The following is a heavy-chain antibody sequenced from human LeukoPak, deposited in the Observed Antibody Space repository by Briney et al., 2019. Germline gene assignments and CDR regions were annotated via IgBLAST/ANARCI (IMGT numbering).Heavy chain of an antibody. J-gene: IGHJ3*02. CDR3: ARDQDYCSSTSCERNAFDI. Sequence: ASVKVSCKASGYTFTSYDINWVRQATGQGLEWMGWMNPNSGNTGYAQKFQGRVTITRNTSISTVYMEPSSLRSEDTAVYYCARDQDYCSSTSCERNAFDIWGQGTMVTVSS. CDR1: GYTFTSYD. D-gene: IGHD2-2*01. CDR2: MNPNSGNT. V-gene: IGHV1-8*03.